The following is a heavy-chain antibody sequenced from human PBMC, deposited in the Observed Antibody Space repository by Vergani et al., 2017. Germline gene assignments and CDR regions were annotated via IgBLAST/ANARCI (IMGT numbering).Heavy chain of an antibody. V-gene: IGHV3-43*01. CDR2: ISWDGGST. CDR3: AKDRRLRDSSGYYLQH. J-gene: IGHJ1*01. D-gene: IGHD3-22*01. Sequence: EVQLVESGGVVVQPGGSLRLSCAASGFTLDDYTMHWVRQAPGRGLEWVSLISWDGGSTYYSDSVKGRFTISRDNSKNSLYLQMNSLRTEDTALYYCAKDRRLRDSSGYYLQHWGQGTLVTVSS. CDR1: GFTLDDYT.